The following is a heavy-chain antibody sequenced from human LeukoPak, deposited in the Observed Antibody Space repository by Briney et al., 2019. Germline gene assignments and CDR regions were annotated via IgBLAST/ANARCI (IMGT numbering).Heavy chain of an antibody. CDR2: ISGSGGST. V-gene: IGHV3-23*01. Sequence: GGSLRLSCAASGFTFNSYAMSWVRQAPGKGLEWVSAISGSGGSTYYADSVKGRFTISRDNSKNTLYLQMNSLRAEDTAVYYCAKPGAYGSGSYTENWGQGTLVTVSS. J-gene: IGHJ4*02. CDR3: AKPGAYGSGSYTEN. CDR1: GFTFNSYA. D-gene: IGHD3-10*01.